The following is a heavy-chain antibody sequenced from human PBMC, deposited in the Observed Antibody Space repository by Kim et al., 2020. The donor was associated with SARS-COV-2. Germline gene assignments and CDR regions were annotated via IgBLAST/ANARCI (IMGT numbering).Heavy chain of an antibody. V-gene: IGHV4-4*07. J-gene: IGHJ4*02. D-gene: IGHD2-2*02. CDR1: GDSISSNY. CDR3: AREYQLLYRAFDY. CDR2: IYSSGST. Sequence: SETLSLTCTVSGDSISSNYWSWIRQPAGKGLVWIGRIYSSGSTNYNPSLKSRVTMSIDTSKNQFSLNLTSVTAADTAVYYCAREYQLLYRAFDYWGQGTL.